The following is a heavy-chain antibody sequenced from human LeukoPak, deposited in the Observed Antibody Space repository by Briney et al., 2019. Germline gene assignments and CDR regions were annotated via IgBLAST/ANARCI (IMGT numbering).Heavy chain of an antibody. Sequence: ASVKVSCKASGYVFTSYYIHWMRQAPVQGLEWMGKINPSGGRTNYAQKFQDRVTLTSDTSTSTAYMDLSSLRFEDTAVYYCASDGAYQPPRYWGQGTLVTVSS. CDR2: INPSGGRT. D-gene: IGHD2-2*01. CDR3: ASDGAYQPPRY. J-gene: IGHJ4*02. CDR1: GYVFTSYY. V-gene: IGHV1-46*01.